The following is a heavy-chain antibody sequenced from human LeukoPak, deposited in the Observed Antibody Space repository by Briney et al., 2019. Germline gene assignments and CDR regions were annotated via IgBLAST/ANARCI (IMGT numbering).Heavy chain of an antibody. V-gene: IGHV4-59*01. CDR1: GGYISSYY. CDR2: IYYSGST. CDR3: ARGEYALWSGSKFDY. Sequence: SETLSLTCTVSGGYISSYYWSWIRQPPGKGLGWMGYIYYSGSTNYNPSLKSRVTISLDTSKNQFSLKLSSVTAADTAVYYCARGEYALWSGSKFDYWGQGTLVTVSS. J-gene: IGHJ4*02. D-gene: IGHD3-3*01.